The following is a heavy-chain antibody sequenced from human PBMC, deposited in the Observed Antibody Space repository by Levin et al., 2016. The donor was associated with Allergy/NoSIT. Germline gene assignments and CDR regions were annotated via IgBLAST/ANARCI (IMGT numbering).Heavy chain of an antibody. CDR1: GFIFSAYN. Sequence: GGSLRLSCKASGFIFSAYNLNWVRQAPGKGLEWVASFDTGSFRNHADSVRGRFTVSRDNAKNSLYLQMNNLRAEDTALYFCARDLRNDQSIAFDIWGQGTMVTVSS. J-gene: IGHJ3*02. V-gene: IGHV3-69-1*01. CDR3: ARDLRNDQSIAFDI. CDR2: FDTGSFR. D-gene: IGHD1-14*01.